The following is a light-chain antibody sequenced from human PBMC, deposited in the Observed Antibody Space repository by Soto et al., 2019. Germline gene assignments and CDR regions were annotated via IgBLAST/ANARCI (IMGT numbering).Light chain of an antibody. V-gene: IGKV1-16*01. J-gene: IGKJ2*01. CDR1: QDISNY. CDR2: KAS. Sequence: DIQMTQSPSSLAASSGDRVTITCQASQDISNYLNWYQQKPGKAPKLLIYKASRLESGVPPRFSGSGSGTDFTLTISSLQPEDFATYYCQQYNTPRDTFGQGTKVDI. CDR3: QQYNTPRDT.